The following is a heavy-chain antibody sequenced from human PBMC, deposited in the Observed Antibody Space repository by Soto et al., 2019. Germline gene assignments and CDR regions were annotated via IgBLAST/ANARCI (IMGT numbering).Heavy chain of an antibody. CDR2: TVHTGGA. D-gene: IGHD3-10*01. CDR3: ARARLSRSWWFDP. J-gene: IGHJ5*02. Sequence: SETLSLTCSVSGASITTYDWWTWVRQPPGKGLEWIAETVHTGGANYNPSLRSRVTISVDKSKNQFSLKLSSVTAADTAVYYCARARLSRSWWFDPWGQGTLVTVSS. V-gene: IGHV4-4*02. CDR1: GASITTYDW.